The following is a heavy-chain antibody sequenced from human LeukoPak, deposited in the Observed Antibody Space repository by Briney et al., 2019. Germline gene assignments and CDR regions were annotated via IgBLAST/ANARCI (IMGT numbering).Heavy chain of an antibody. D-gene: IGHD2-2*01. CDR3: ARRQYCSSTSCLVDY. CDR2: ISSSSSYI. J-gene: IGHJ4*02. Sequence: GGSLRLSCAASGFTFSSYSMKWVRQAPGKGLEWVSSISSSSSYIYYADSVKGRFTISRDNAKNSLYLQMNSLRAEDTAVYYCARRQYCSSTSCLVDYWGQGTLVTVSS. CDR1: GFTFSSYS. V-gene: IGHV3-21*01.